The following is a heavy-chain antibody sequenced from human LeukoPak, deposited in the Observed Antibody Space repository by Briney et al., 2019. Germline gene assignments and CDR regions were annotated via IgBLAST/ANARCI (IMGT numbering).Heavy chain of an antibody. J-gene: IGHJ4*02. CDR2: FGTRSSSI. Sequence: PGGSLRLSCAASGFTFSSHSMNCVRQAPGKGLEWVSSFGTRSSSIYYADSVKGRFTISRDNARNSLYLQMNSLKAEDTAVYYCARERDEGFDYWGQGTLVTVSS. D-gene: IGHD5-24*01. CDR1: GFTFSSHS. V-gene: IGHV3-21*01. CDR3: ARERDEGFDY.